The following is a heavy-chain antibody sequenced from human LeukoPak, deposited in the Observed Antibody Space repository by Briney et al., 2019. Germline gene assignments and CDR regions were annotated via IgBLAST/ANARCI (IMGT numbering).Heavy chain of an antibody. CDR2: ISGSGGST. Sequence: GGSLRLSCAASGFTFSSYAMSWVRQAPGKGLEWVSAISGSGGSTYYADSVKGRFTISRDNSKNTLYLQMNSLRAEDTAVYYCAKDPGSYCYDSSGYYLRVDYWGQGTLVTVSS. CDR1: GFTFSSYA. J-gene: IGHJ4*02. V-gene: IGHV3-23*01. CDR3: AKDPGSYCYDSSGYYLRVDY. D-gene: IGHD3-22*01.